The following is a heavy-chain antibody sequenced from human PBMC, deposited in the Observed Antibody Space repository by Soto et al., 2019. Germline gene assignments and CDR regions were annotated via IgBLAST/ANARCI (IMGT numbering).Heavy chain of an antibody. J-gene: IGHJ4*02. D-gene: IGHD1-1*01. V-gene: IGHV3-23*01. CDR3: AKAWSDWDDVRYFDS. Sequence: EVQLLESGGGWVQPGGSLRLSCAASGFTFSSYRMSWVRQAPGKGLEWVSGISADGGRTFYTDSVKGRLTISRDNFMNTLYLQMNSRRADDTAVYYCAKAWSDWDDVRYFDSWGQGTLVTVSS. CDR2: ISADGGRT. CDR1: GFTFSSYR.